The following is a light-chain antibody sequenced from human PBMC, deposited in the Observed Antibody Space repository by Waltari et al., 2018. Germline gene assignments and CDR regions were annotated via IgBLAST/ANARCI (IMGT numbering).Light chain of an antibody. Sequence: SALTQPASVSGSLGQSITFSCTGTSSDVGGYNYVAWYQQYPGKAPKLMIHDVSNRPAGVSLRFSGSKSGTTASLTISGLQADDEADYYCISYSRATPGNVVIGGGTKLTVL. CDR3: ISYSRATPGNVV. V-gene: IGLV2-14*01. J-gene: IGLJ2*01. CDR2: DVS. CDR1: SSDVGGYNY.